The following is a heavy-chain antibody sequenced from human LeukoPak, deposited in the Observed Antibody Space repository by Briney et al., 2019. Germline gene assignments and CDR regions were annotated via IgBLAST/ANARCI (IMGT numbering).Heavy chain of an antibody. J-gene: IGHJ3*02. V-gene: IGHV3-72*01. CDR2: TRDKARSYRT. D-gene: IGHD3-16*01. Sequence: GGSLRLSCAASGVTLSDHHVDWVRQAPGKGLEWIGRTRDKARSYRTEYAASVDGRFSISRDDSKNAVYLQMNSLKTEDTAVYYCARDGGEGDNSAFDIWGQGTLVTVSS. CDR3: ARDGGEGDNSAFDI. CDR1: GVTLSDHH.